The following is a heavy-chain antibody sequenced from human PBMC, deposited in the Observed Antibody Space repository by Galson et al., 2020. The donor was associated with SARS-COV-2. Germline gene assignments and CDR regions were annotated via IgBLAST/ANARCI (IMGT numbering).Heavy chain of an antibody. Sequence: GGSLRLSCAASGFTFSSYAMSWVRQAPGKGLEWVSAISGSGGSTYYADSVKGRFTISRDNSKNTLYLQMNSLRAEDTAVYYCAKDNTAWQWLPRGYFDYWGQGTLVTVSS. CDR3: AKDNTAWQWLPRGYFDY. CDR2: ISGSGGST. CDR1: GFTFSSYA. V-gene: IGHV3-23*01. D-gene: IGHD6-19*01. J-gene: IGHJ4*02.